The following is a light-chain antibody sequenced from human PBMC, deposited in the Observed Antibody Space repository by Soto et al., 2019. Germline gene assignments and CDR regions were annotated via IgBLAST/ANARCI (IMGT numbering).Light chain of an antibody. CDR1: TSDVGAYNY. Sequence: QSALTQPASVSGSSGQSITISCTGTTSDVGAYNYVSWYQQLPGKAPKLMIYEVSNRPSGVSNRFSGSKSGNTASLTISGLQAEDEADYYCSSYTSSSTVVFGGGTKLTVL. CDR3: SSYTSSSTVV. J-gene: IGLJ2*01. CDR2: EVS. V-gene: IGLV2-14*01.